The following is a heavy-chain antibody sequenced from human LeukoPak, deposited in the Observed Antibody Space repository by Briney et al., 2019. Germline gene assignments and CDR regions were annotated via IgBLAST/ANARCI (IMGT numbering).Heavy chain of an antibody. CDR1: EFTFSNAW. V-gene: IGHV3-15*07. Sequence: GGSLRLSCAASEFTFSNAWMNWVRQGPGKGLEWVGRIKSKTDGGTTDYAAHVEGRFTISRDDSKNTVYLQMNSLKTDDTAVYYCTSQYFDYWGQGTLVAVSS. CDR3: TSQYFDY. CDR2: IKSKTDGGTT. J-gene: IGHJ4*02.